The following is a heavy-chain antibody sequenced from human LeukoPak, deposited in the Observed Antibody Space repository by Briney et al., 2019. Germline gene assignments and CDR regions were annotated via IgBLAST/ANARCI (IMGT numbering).Heavy chain of an antibody. D-gene: IGHD6-13*01. CDR1: GGSISSYY. V-gene: IGHV4-59*01. Sequence: PSETLSLTCTVSGGSISSYYWSWIRHPPGKGLEWIGYIYYSGSTNYNPSLKSRVTISVDTSRNQFSLKLSSVTAADTAVYYCARVKTAGPWGYYYYGMDVWGQGTTVTVSS. J-gene: IGHJ6*02. CDR3: ARVKTAGPWGYYYYGMDV. CDR2: IYYSGST.